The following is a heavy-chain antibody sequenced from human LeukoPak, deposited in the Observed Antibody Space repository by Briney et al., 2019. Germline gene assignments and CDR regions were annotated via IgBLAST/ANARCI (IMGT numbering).Heavy chain of an antibody. D-gene: IGHD4-17*01. CDR1: GGSISGYY. J-gene: IGHJ5*02. Sequence: SETLSLTCTVSGGSISGYYWSWIRRHPGKGLEWIGYIYYSGSTYYNPSLKSRVTISVDTSKNQFSLKLSSVTAADTAVYYCAREDDDYTNWFDPWGQGTLVTVSS. CDR2: IYYSGST. CDR3: AREDDDYTNWFDP. V-gene: IGHV4-59*06.